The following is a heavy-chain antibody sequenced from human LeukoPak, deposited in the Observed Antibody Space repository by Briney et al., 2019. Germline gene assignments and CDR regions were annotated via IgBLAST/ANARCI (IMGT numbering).Heavy chain of an antibody. CDR2: IRQDGGEK. CDR1: GFTFTSYW. D-gene: IGHD6-13*01. CDR3: ARDGTAAGLYFDL. J-gene: IGHJ4*01. V-gene: IGHV3-7*01. Sequence: GGSLRLSCAVSGFTFTSYWMNWVRQAPGKGLEWVASIRQDGGEKSYLDSVKGRFTISRDNTKNSLCLKMSSLRAEDTAVYYCARDGTAAGLYFDLWGQGPLVTVSS.